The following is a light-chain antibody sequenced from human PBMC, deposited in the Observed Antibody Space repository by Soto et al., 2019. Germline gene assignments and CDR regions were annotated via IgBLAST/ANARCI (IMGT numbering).Light chain of an antibody. CDR2: GAS. CDR1: QSVSSN. J-gene: IGKJ1*01. CDR3: QQYGNSPRT. Sequence: EIVMTQSPATLSVSPGERATLSCRASQSVSSNLAWYQQKPGQAPRLLIYGASTRAAGIPDRFSGSGSGTDFTLTISRLDPEDFAVYFCQQYGNSPRTFGQGTKVDIK. V-gene: IGKV3-20*01.